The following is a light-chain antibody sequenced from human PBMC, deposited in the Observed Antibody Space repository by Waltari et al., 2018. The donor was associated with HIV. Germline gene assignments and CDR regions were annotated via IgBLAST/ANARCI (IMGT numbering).Light chain of an antibody. CDR2: GAS. V-gene: IGKV3-20*01. CDR1: QNVISNF. J-gene: IGKJ5*01. Sequence: EIVLTQSPGTLSLSPGARATLSCRASQNVISNFIAWYQQKPGQAPRLLIYGASSRASGLLDMFSGRGAGTDFTLTISRLEPEEFAVYYCEQSITFGQGTRLEIK. CDR3: EQSIT.